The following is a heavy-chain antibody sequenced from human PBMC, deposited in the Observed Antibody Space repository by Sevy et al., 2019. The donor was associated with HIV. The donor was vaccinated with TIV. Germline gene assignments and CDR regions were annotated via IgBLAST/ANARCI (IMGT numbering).Heavy chain of an antibody. CDR2: MSGSGGST. CDR1: GFTFSTYA. J-gene: IGHJ4*02. V-gene: IGHV3-23*01. D-gene: IGHD3-3*01. Sequence: GGSLRLSCAGSGFTFSTYAMNWVRQAPGKGLEWVSGMSGSGGSTYYADSVKGRFTISRDDSDNTLYLQMNSLKTEDTAVYYCATDIGLQWELLGARFFDSWGQGTLVTVFS. CDR3: ATDIGLQWELLGARFFDS.